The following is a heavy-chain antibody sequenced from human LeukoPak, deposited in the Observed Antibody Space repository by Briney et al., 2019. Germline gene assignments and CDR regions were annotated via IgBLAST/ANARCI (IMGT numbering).Heavy chain of an antibody. V-gene: IGHV4-30-4*01. CDR2: IYYSGST. CDR3: ARAKSQRGYTYGPHTYFDY. D-gene: IGHD5-18*01. CDR1: AGSISSGDYS. J-gene: IGHJ4*01. Sequence: PSETLSLTCTVSAGSISSGDYSWSWIRQPPGQGLEWIGYIYYSGSTYYNPSLKSRVTISVDTSQKQFSLKLNSVTAADTAVYYCARAKSQRGYTYGPHTYFDYWGQGTLVTVSS.